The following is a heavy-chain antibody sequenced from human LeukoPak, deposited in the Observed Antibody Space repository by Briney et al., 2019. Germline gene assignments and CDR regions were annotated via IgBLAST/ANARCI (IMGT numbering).Heavy chain of an antibody. D-gene: IGHD5-24*01. V-gene: IGHV4-59*08. CDR3: ASRRDGYNYDY. Sequence: SETLSLTCTVSGGSISSYYWSWIRQPPGKGLEWIGYIHYSGSTNYNPSLKSRVTISVDTSKNQFSLKLSSVTAADTAVYYCASRRDGYNYDYWGQGTLVTVSS. CDR2: IHYSGST. J-gene: IGHJ4*02. CDR1: GGSISSYY.